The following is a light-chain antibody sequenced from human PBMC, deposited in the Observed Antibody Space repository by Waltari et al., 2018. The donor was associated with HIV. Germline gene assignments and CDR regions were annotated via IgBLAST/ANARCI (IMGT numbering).Light chain of an antibody. V-gene: IGLV2-23*02. CDR2: DVN. CDR1: SSDIGGYDY. Sequence: QSALTQPASVSGSPGQSITISCTGTSSDIGGYDYVSWYQHLPVKVPKLMIYDVNKRPSGVSSRFSGSKSGSTASLTISGLQPEDEADYYCCSYSGSGTLVFGGGTKLIVL. J-gene: IGLJ2*01. CDR3: CSYSGSGTLV.